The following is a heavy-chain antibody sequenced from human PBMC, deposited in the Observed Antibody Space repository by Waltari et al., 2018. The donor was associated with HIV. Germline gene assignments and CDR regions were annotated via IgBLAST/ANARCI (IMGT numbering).Heavy chain of an antibody. CDR1: GFTFSSSA. D-gene: IGHD3-22*01. CDR3: ARDGDYYDSSGYLSH. Sequence: QVQLVESGGGVVQPGRSLRLSCAASGFTFSSSAMHWVRQAPGKGMEWVAVISYDGSNKYYADSVKGRFTISRDNSKNTLYLQMNSLRAEDTAVYYCARDGDYYDSSGYLSHWGQGTLVTVSS. V-gene: IGHV3-30-3*01. CDR2: ISYDGSNK. J-gene: IGHJ4*02.